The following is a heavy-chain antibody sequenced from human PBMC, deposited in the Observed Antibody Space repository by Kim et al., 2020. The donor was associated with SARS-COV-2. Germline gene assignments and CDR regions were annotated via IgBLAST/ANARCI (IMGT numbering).Heavy chain of an antibody. Sequence: GGSLRLSCAASGFTFGDYAMHWVRQAPGKGLEWVSGISWDGGSIGYADSVKGRFTISRDNAKNTLYLQMNSLRAEDTALYYCAKDVGYCSSTSCPEPYYYYGMDVWGQGTTVTVSS. D-gene: IGHD2-2*01. CDR2: ISWDGGSI. J-gene: IGHJ6*02. CDR3: AKDVGYCSSTSCPEPYYYYGMDV. V-gene: IGHV3-9*01. CDR1: GFTFGDYA.